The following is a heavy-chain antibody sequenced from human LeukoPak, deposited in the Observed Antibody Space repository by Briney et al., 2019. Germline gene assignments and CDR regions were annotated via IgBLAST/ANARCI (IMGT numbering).Heavy chain of an antibody. CDR3: AKIMGGATTYYFDY. Sequence: GESLKISCKGSGYNFTNYWVGWVRQMPGKGLEWMGIIYPGDYDTRYRPSFVSQITISADKSISTAYLQWNSLEASDTAMYYCAKIMGGATTYYFDYWGQGTLVTVSS. J-gene: IGHJ4*02. CDR2: IYPGDYDT. V-gene: IGHV5-51*01. CDR1: GYNFTNYW. D-gene: IGHD1-26*01.